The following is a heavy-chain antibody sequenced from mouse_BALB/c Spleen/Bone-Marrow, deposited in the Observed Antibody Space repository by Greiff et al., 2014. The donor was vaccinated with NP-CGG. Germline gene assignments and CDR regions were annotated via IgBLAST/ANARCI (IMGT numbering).Heavy chain of an antibody. CDR1: GFTFSSYG. Sequence: VQLQQSGGGLVQPGGSLKLSCAASGFTFSSYGMSWVRQTPDKRLELVATINSNGGSTYYPDSVKGRFTISRDNAKNTLYLQMSSLKSEDTAMYYCARDGYYVIYAMDYWGQGTSVTVSS. D-gene: IGHD2-3*01. J-gene: IGHJ4*01. CDR3: ARDGYYVIYAMDY. CDR2: INSNGGST. V-gene: IGHV5-6-3*01.